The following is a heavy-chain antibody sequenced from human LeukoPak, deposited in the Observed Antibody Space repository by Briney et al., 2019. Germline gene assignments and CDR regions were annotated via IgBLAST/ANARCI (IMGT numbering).Heavy chain of an antibody. V-gene: IGHV1-2*02. CDR1: GYTFTGYY. D-gene: IGHD3-3*02. Sequence: ASVKVSCKASGYTFTGYYMHWVRQAPGQGLEWMGWINPNSSGTNYAQKFQGRVTMTRDTSISTAYMELSRLRSDDTAVYYCARASLAAPRNYYMDVWGKGTTVTVSS. J-gene: IGHJ6*03. CDR3: ARASLAAPRNYYMDV. CDR2: INPNSSGT.